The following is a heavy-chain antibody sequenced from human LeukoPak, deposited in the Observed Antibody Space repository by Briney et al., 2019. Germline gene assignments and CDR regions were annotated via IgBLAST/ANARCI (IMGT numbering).Heavy chain of an antibody. J-gene: IGHJ4*02. CDR3: ARTVVVADTFLFDY. V-gene: IGHV4-59*01. Sequence: SETLSLTCTVSGGSISSYYWSWIRQPPGKALEWIGYIYYSGSTNYNPALKSRVTISLDTSNNQFLLKLSSVPAAARAVYYCARTVVVADTFLFDYWGQGTLVTVSS. D-gene: IGHD2-15*01. CDR2: IYYSGST. CDR1: GGSISSYY.